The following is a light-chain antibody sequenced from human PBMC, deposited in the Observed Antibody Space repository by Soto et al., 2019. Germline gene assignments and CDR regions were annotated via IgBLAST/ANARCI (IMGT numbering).Light chain of an antibody. CDR2: AAS. Sequence: EIVLTQSPGTLSLAPGESVTLSCRASQSIDSSYLGWYQQKPGQAPRLLVFAASNRATGVPDRFSGSGSGTDFTLTISRLEPDDFAVYYCQQYGSSALAFGGGTRVEIK. CDR3: QQYGSSALA. V-gene: IGKV3-20*01. CDR1: QSIDSSY. J-gene: IGKJ4*01.